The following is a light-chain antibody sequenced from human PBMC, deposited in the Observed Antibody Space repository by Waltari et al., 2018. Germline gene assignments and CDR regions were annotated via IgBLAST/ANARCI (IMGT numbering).Light chain of an antibody. CDR2: WAS. V-gene: IGKV4-1*01. CDR1: QSVLYRSNNKNS. CDR3: QQYYSTLRT. J-gene: IGKJ1*01. Sequence: DIVMTQSPDSLAVSLGERDSINCKSSQSVLYRSNNKNSLAWYQQKPGQPPKLLIYWASTRESGVPDRFSGSGSGTDFTLTISSLQAEDVAVYYCQQYYSTLRTFGQGTKVEIK.